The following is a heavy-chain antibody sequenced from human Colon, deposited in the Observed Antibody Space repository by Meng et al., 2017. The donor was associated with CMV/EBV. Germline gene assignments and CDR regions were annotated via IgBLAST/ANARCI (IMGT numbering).Heavy chain of an antibody. CDR1: GYTFSGHF. J-gene: IGHJ4*02. CDR3: ARPTHYDSSGWLY. D-gene: IGHD3-22*01. V-gene: IGHV1-2*02. CDR2: INADSGSP. Sequence: SVKVSCKASGYTFSGHFLHSVRQAPGQGLEWMGSINADSGSPKYAQAFEGRVTMTRDTSTSTVYMELSGLRSDDTAVYYCARPTHYDSSGWLYWGQGTLVTVSS.